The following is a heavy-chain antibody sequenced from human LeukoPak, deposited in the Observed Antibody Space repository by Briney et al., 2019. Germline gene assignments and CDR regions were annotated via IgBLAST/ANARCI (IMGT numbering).Heavy chain of an antibody. CDR1: GFTFSDYS. J-gene: IGHJ5*02. Sequence: TGGSLRLSCAASGFTFSDYSMHWVRQAPGKGLNWVAFIRYDGNNKYYADSVKGRFTISRDNSKNMLYLEMNSLSTEDTAVYYCARDNSVEDTAWWFDPWGQGTLVTVSS. V-gene: IGHV3-30*02. D-gene: IGHD4-23*01. CDR2: IRYDGNNK. CDR3: ARDNSVEDTAWWFDP.